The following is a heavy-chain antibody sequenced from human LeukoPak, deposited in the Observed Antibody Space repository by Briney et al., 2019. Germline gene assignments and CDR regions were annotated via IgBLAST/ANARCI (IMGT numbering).Heavy chain of an antibody. CDR3: ARGDLAAAGTGFGY. J-gene: IGHJ4*02. V-gene: IGHV3-74*01. CDR1: GFAFSSYW. Sequence: GGSLRLSCAASGFAFSSYWMHWVRQAPGKGLVWVSRINSDGSSTSYADSVKGRFTISRDNAKNTLYLQMNSLRAEDTAVYYCARGDLAAAGTGFGYWGQGTLVTVSS. D-gene: IGHD6-13*01. CDR2: INSDGSST.